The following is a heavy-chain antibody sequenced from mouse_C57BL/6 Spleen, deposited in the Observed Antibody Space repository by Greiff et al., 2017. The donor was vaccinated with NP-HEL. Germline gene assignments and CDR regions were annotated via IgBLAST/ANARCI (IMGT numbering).Heavy chain of an antibody. Sequence: VQRVESGPELVKPGASVKISCKASGYTFTDYYINWVKQRPGQGLEWIGWIYPGSGNTKYNEKFKGKATLTVDTSSSTAYMQLSSLTSEDSAVYFCAREFITTVVARGYAMDYWGQGTSVTVSS. D-gene: IGHD1-1*01. V-gene: IGHV1-84*01. CDR2: IYPGSGNT. J-gene: IGHJ4*01. CDR1: GYTFTDYY. CDR3: AREFITTVVARGYAMDY.